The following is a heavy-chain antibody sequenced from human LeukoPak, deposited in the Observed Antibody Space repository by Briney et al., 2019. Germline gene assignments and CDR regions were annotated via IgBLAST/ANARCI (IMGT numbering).Heavy chain of an antibody. Sequence: GGSLRLSCAAPGFTFNNYATHWVRQAPGKGLEWVAVISYDGNNEYNADSVKGRFTISRDNSKNTLYLQMNSLRVEDTAVYYCARVNSNNFGYWGQGTLVTVSS. D-gene: IGHD1/OR15-1a*01. V-gene: IGHV3-30-3*01. CDR3: ARVNSNNFGY. CDR2: ISYDGNNE. J-gene: IGHJ4*02. CDR1: GFTFNNYA.